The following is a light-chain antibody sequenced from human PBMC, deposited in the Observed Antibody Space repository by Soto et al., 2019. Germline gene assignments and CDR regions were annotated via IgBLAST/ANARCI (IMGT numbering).Light chain of an antibody. Sequence: EIVLTQPPGTLSLSPGEGATLSCRASQSVSTNFFAWYQQKPGQAPRLLIYGASTRATGIPDRFSGSGSGTDFTLTISRLEPEDFAVYYCQQYGRTSWTFGQGTKV. V-gene: IGKV3-20*01. CDR2: GAS. CDR3: QQYGRTSWT. J-gene: IGKJ1*01. CDR1: QSVSTNF.